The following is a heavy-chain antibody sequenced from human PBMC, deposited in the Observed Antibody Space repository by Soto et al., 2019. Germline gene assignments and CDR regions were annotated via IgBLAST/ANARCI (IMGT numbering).Heavy chain of an antibody. CDR2: IMPIFATP. V-gene: IGHV1-69*12. Sequence: QVQLMQSGAEVKKPGSSVKVSCKASGGTFSTSAISWVRQAPGEGLEWVGGIMPIFATPDYAQKLQGRVTISADESTATAYLELTSLTTDDTAGYYCARDKDRQQLGGNYYYILDVWGQGTAITVSS. CDR3: ARDKDRQQLGGNYYYILDV. D-gene: IGHD3-3*02. CDR1: GGTFSTSA. J-gene: IGHJ6*02.